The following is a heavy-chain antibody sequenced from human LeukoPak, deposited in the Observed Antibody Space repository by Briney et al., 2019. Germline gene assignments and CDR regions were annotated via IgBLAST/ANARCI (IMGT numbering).Heavy chain of an antibody. CDR1: GGSISSSNW. CDR3: ARGCGRYYMDV. V-gene: IGHV4-4*02. CDR2: IYHSGST. D-gene: IGHD1-26*01. J-gene: IGHJ6*03. Sequence: SETLSLTCAVSGGSISSSNWWSWVRQPPGKGLEWIGEIYHSGSTNYNPSLKSRVTISVDTSKNQFSLKLSSVTAADTAVYYCARGCGRYYMDVWGKGTTVTVSS.